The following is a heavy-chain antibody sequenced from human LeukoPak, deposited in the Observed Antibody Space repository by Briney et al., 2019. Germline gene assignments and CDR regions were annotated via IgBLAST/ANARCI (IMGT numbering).Heavy chain of an antibody. CDR1: GVTFSRYA. V-gene: IGHV3-23*01. CDR3: ANHGVYSGSYSMDV. Sequence: GGSLRLSCAATGVTFSRYAMSWVREAPGKGVEWGSTFGNSAHYADSVKGRFTISRDNSKNTLYLQMNSLRADDTAVYYCANHGVYSGSYSMDVWGQGTTVIVSS. CDR2: FGNSA. J-gene: IGHJ6*02. D-gene: IGHD1-26*01.